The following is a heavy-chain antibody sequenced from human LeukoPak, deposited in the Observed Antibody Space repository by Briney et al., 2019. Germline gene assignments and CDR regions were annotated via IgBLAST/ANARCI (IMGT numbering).Heavy chain of an antibody. D-gene: IGHD4-23*01. V-gene: IGHV3-53*01. CDR2: IYSGGST. Sequence: PGGSLRLSCAASGFTVSSDHMTWVRQAPGKGLEWVSVIYSGGSTFYADSVKGRFTISRDNAKNTLYLQMNSLRAEDTAVYYCARGGTNSLYYVDYWGQGTLVSVSS. J-gene: IGHJ4*02. CDR3: ARGGTNSLYYVDY. CDR1: GFTVSSDH.